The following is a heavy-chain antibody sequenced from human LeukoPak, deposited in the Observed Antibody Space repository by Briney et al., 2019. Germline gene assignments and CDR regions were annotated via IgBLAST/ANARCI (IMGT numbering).Heavy chain of an antibody. Sequence: GASVKVSCKASGYTFTSYYMHWVRQAPGQGLEWMGIINPSGGSTSYAQKFQGRVTMTRDTSTSTVYMELSSLRSEDTAVYYCARLLRGSGSYSNWFDPWGQGTLVTVPS. CDR2: INPSGGST. CDR1: GYTFTSYY. D-gene: IGHD3-10*01. J-gene: IGHJ5*02. CDR3: ARLLRGSGSYSNWFDP. V-gene: IGHV1-46*01.